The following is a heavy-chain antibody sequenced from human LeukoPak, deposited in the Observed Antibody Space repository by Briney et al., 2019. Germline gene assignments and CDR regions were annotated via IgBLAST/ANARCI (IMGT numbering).Heavy chain of an antibody. J-gene: IGHJ4*02. CDR3: ARDSRYYSSSWYSTPRFDY. Sequence: SETLSLTCAVYGGSFSGYYWSWIRQPPGKGLEWIGEINHSGSTNYNPSLKSRVTISVDTSKNQFSLKLSSVTAADTAVYYCARDSRYYSSSWYSTPRFDYWGQGTLDTVSS. V-gene: IGHV4-34*01. D-gene: IGHD6-13*01. CDR1: GGSFSGYY. CDR2: INHSGST.